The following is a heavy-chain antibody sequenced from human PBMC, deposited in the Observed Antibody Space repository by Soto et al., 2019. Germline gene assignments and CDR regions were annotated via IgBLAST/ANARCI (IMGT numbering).Heavy chain of an antibody. CDR3: AKDLTSSTIGTRYYGMDV. CDR2: ISYDGSNK. V-gene: IGHV3-30*18. Sequence: QVQLVESGGGVVQPGRSLRLSCAASGFTFSSYGVHWVRQAPGKGLEWVAVISYDGSNKYYADSVKGRFTISRDNSKNTLYLQMNSLRAEDTAVYYCAKDLTSSTIGTRYYGMDVWGQGTTVTVSS. J-gene: IGHJ6*02. CDR1: GFTFSSYG. D-gene: IGHD6-13*01.